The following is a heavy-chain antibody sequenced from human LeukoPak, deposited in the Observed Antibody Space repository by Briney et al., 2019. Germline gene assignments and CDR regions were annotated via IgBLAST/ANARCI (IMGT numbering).Heavy chain of an antibody. CDR1: GGSFSGYY. D-gene: IGHD3-22*01. J-gene: IGHJ4*02. V-gene: IGHV4-34*01. CDR3: ARGFLGYDSSGYILYYFDY. CDR2: INHSGST. Sequence: SETLSLTCAVYGGSFSGYYWSWIRQPPGKGLEWIGEINHSGSTNYNPSLKSRVTISVDTSKNQFSLKLSSVTAADTAVYYCARGFLGYDSSGYILYYFDYWGQGTLVTVSS.